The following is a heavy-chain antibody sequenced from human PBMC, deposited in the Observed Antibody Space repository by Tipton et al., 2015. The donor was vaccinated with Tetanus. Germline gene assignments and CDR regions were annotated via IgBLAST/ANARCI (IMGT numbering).Heavy chain of an antibody. J-gene: IGHJ3*01. CDR1: GASFSDYY. CDR3: ARRSYCSSSRCFDAFDL. V-gene: IGHV4-34*01. D-gene: IGHD2-2*01. CDR2: INHSGNT. Sequence: TLSLTCAVYGASFSDYYWSWIRQAPGKGLEWIGEINHSGNTNHNPSLKSRVTLSVDTSKNQFSLKLNSVTAADTAVYYCARRSYCSSSRCFDAFDLWGQGTMVTVSS.